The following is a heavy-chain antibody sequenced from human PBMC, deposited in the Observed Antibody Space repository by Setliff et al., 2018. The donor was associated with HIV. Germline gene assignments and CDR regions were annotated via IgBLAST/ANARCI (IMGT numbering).Heavy chain of an antibody. D-gene: IGHD3-3*01. CDR2: ISAHSGYA. Sequence: GASVKVSCKASGYTLSTYGISWVRQAPGQGLEWMGWISAHSGYAKSAQKFQGRVTMDTDTSTNTAYMELSRLGSDDTAVYYCAADNYNCNSFDSWGQGSLVTVSS. CDR1: GYTLSTYG. J-gene: IGHJ4*02. V-gene: IGHV1-18*01. CDR3: AADNYNCNSFDS.